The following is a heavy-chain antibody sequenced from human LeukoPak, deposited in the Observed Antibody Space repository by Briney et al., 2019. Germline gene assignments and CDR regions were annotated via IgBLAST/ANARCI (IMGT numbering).Heavy chain of an antibody. CDR1: GFTFSSYA. V-gene: IGHV3-23*01. J-gene: IGHJ6*03. CDR2: ISASGSST. CDR3: ASDFPLYYYYMDV. Sequence: GGSLRLSCAASGFTFSSYAMGWVRQAPGKGLECVSVISASGSSTYSADSVKGRFTISRDNSKNTLSLQMNSLRADDTAVYYCASDFPLYYYYMDVWGKGTTVTVSS.